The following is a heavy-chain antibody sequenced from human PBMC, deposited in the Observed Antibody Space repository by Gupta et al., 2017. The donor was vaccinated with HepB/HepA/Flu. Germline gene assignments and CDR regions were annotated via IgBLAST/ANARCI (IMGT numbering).Heavy chain of an antibody. D-gene: IGHD3-10*01. CDR3: ARGGSGGGTSQAYGMDV. J-gene: IGHJ6*02. Sequence: QVQLQQWGAGLLKPSETLSLTCAVYGGSFSGYYWSWIRQPPGKGLEGIGEINNSGSTNYNPSRKRRVTISVDMSKNQVSLKLSSVTAAETAVDYCARGGSGGGTSQAYGMDVGGQGTTVTVSS. CDR1: GGSFSGYY. CDR2: INNSGST. V-gene: IGHV4-34*01.